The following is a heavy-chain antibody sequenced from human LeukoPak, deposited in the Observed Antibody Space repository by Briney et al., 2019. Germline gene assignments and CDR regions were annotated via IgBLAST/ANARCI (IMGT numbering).Heavy chain of an antibody. CDR2: INHSGST. D-gene: IGHD6-19*01. Sequence: SETLSLTCAVYGGSFSGYYWSWIRQPPGKGLEWIGEINHSGSTNYNPSLKSRVTISVDTSKNQFSLKLSSVNAADTAVYYCASGWQLLVPVLVYRGQGTLVTVSS. V-gene: IGHV4-34*01. CDR3: ASGWQLLVPVLVY. J-gene: IGHJ4*02. CDR1: GGSFSGYY.